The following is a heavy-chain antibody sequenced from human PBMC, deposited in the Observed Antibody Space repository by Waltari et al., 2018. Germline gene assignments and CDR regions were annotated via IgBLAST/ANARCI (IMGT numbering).Heavy chain of an antibody. V-gene: IGHV3-53*02. J-gene: IGHJ4*02. CDR3: VRNYNGKLY. CDR2: IYSGGNT. CDR1: GFAVSSNY. D-gene: IGHD3-10*01. Sequence: EVQLVETGGGLIQPGGSLRLSCAASGFAVSSNYISWVRQAPGKGLEWVSVIYSGGNTYYSDSVKGRVTISRDNSKNTLSLQMNSLRVEDTAVYYCVRNYNGKLYWGQGTLVTVSS.